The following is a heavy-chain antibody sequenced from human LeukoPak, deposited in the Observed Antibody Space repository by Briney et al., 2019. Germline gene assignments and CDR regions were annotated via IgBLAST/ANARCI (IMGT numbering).Heavy chain of an antibody. D-gene: IGHD6-19*01. V-gene: IGHV3-9*01. CDR3: TRDMIEGAGSGLFDF. CDR2: IGWNSGKI. J-gene: IGHJ4*02. Sequence: PGGSLRLSCAASGFTFDDYAMHWVRQPPGKGLEWVSGIGWNSGKIDYADSVKGRFTISRDNAKNSLYLQMDSLRTEDTAFYYCTRDMIEGAGSGLFDFWGQGTLVTVSS. CDR1: GFTFDDYA.